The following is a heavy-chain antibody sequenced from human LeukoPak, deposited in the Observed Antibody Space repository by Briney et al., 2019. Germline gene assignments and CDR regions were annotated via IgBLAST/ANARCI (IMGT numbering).Heavy chain of an antibody. J-gene: IGHJ4*02. D-gene: IGHD2-15*01. CDR2: IYYSGST. V-gene: IGHV4-39*07. Sequence: SETLSLTCTVSGGSISSSSYYWGWIRQPPGKGLEWIGSIYYSGSTNYNPSLKSRVTISVDTSKNQFSLKLSSVTAADTAVYYCARVDCSGGSCPKSPFDYWGQGTLVTVSS. CDR1: GGSISSSSYY. CDR3: ARVDCSGGSCPKSPFDY.